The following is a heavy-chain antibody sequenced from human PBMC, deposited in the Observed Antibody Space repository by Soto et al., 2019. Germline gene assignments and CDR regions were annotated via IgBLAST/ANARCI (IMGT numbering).Heavy chain of an antibody. Sequence: SVKVSCKASGGTFSSYAISWVRQAPGQGLEWMGGIIPIFGTANYAQKFQGRVTITADESTSTAYMELSSLRSEDTAVYYCARGYCSSTSCLAGYYYYGMDVWGQGTTVTV. D-gene: IGHD2-2*01. J-gene: IGHJ6*02. CDR3: ARGYCSSTSCLAGYYYYGMDV. CDR2: IIPIFGTA. CDR1: GGTFSSYA. V-gene: IGHV1-69*13.